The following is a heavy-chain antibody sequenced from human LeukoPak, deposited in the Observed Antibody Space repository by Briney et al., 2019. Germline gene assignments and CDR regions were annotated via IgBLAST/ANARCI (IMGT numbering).Heavy chain of an antibody. Sequence: GGSLRLSCAASGFTFSSYAMSWVRQAPGKGLEWVSAISGSGGSTYYADSVKGRFTISRDNSKNTLYLQVNSLRAEDTAVYYCAKAVSGTYSRFDYWGQGTLVTASS. J-gene: IGHJ4*02. D-gene: IGHD1-26*01. CDR2: ISGSGGST. V-gene: IGHV3-23*01. CDR3: AKAVSGTYSRFDY. CDR1: GFTFSSYA.